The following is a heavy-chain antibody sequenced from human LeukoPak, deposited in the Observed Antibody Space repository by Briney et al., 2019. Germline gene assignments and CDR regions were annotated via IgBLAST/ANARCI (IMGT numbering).Heavy chain of an antibody. CDR1: GFTFSTYW. V-gene: IGHV3-23*01. Sequence: GGSLRLSCSASGFTFSTYWMSWVRQAPGKGLEWVSAISGGGGSTYYADSVKGRFTISRDNSKNTLYLQMNSLRAEDTAVYYCAKDVDTALAYWGQGTLVTVSS. CDR2: ISGGGGST. J-gene: IGHJ4*02. CDR3: AKDVDTALAY. D-gene: IGHD5-18*01.